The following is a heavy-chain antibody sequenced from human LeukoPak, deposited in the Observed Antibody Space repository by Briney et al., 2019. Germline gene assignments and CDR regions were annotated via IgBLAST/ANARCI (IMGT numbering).Heavy chain of an antibody. V-gene: IGHV1-69*04. J-gene: IGHJ5*02. CDR2: IIPILGIA. CDR3: ARVRVVAARRSWFDP. D-gene: IGHD6-6*01. CDR1: GGTFSSYA. Sequence: SVKVSCKASGGTFSSYAISWVRQAPGQGLEWMGRIIPILGIANYAQKFQGRVTITADKSTSTAYMELSSLRSEDTAVYYCARVRVVAARRSWFDPWGQGTLVTVSS.